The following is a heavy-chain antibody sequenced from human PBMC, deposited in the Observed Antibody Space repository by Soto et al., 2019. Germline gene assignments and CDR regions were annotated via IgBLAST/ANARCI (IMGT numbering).Heavy chain of an antibody. CDR3: ARDEQWLDIDY. V-gene: IGHV3-48*04. CDR1: GFTFSSYA. D-gene: IGHD6-19*01. J-gene: IGHJ4*02. CDR2: ISSSGGTT. Sequence: HPGGSLRLSCAASGFTFSSYAMSWVRQAPGKGLEWVSYISSSGGTTYYADSVKGRFTISRDNAKNSLYLQMNSLRAEDTAVYYCARDEQWLDIDYWGQGTLVTVSS.